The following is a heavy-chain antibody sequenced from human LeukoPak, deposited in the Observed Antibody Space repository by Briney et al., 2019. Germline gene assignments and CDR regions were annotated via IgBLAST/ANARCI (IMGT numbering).Heavy chain of an antibody. Sequence: WASVKVSCKASGYTFTSYDINWVRQATGQGLEWMGWMNPNSGNTGYAQKFQGRVTITTDESTSTAYMELSSLRSEDTAVYYCARAVVGAAAEYFQHWGQGTLVTVSS. CDR2: MNPNSGNT. CDR1: GYTFTSYD. D-gene: IGHD1-26*01. V-gene: IGHV1-8*01. CDR3: ARAVVGAAAEYFQH. J-gene: IGHJ1*01.